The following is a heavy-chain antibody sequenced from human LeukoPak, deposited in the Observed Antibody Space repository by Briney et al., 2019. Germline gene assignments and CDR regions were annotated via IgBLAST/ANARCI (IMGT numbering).Heavy chain of an antibody. CDR3: ARVDYGDYGFDY. J-gene: IGHJ4*02. V-gene: IGHV3-30*03. Sequence: QAGGSLRLSCAACGFTFSGYGMHWVRQAPGKGLEWVAIISYDGSTKYYADSVKGRFTISRDNSKNTLYLQMNSLRAEDTAVYYCARVDYGDYGFDYWGQGTLVTVSS. D-gene: IGHD4-17*01. CDR1: GFTFSGYG. CDR2: ISYDGSTK.